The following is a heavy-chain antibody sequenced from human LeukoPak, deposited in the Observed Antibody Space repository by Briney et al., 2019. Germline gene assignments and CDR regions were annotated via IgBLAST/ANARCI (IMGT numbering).Heavy chain of an antibody. CDR3: ARVSTPLFASGYYTGRAYDWFDP. CDR1: GFTFSNAW. J-gene: IGHJ5*02. Sequence: PGGSLRLSCAASGFTFSNAWMSWVRQAPGKGLEWVSSISSSSSYIYYADSVKGRFTISRDNAKNSLYLQMHSLRYEDTAVYYCARVSTPLFASGYYTGRAYDWFDPWGQGTLVTVSS. D-gene: IGHD3-3*01. CDR2: ISSSSSYI. V-gene: IGHV3-21*04.